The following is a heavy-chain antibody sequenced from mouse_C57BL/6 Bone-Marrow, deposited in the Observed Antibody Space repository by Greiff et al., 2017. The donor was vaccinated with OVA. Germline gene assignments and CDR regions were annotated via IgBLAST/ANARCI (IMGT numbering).Heavy chain of an antibody. CDR2: ISDGGSYT. J-gene: IGHJ2*01. V-gene: IGHV5-4*01. CDR3: ARDEGYYVSSYDY. CDR1: GFTFSSYA. Sequence: EVQLVESGGGLVKPGGSLKLSCAASGFTFSSYAMSWVRQTPEKRLEWVATISDGGSYTYYPDNVKGRFTISRDNAKNNLYLQMSHLKSEDTAMYYCARDEGYYVSSYDYWGQGTTLTVSS. D-gene: IGHD1-1*01.